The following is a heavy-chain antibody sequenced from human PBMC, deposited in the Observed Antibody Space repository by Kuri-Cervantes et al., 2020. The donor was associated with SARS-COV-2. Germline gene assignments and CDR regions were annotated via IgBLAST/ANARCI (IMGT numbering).Heavy chain of an antibody. V-gene: IGHV1-69*05. J-gene: IGHJ4*02. D-gene: IGHD3-22*01. CDR3: ARTYYDSSGYPSPFDY. Sequence: SVKVSCKASGDTFSSYAISWVRQAPGQGLEWMGGIIPIFGTANYAQKFQGRVTMTRDTSTSTVYMELSSLRSEDTAVYYWARTYYDSSGYPSPFDYWGQGTLVTVSS. CDR2: IIPIFGTA. CDR1: GDTFSSYA.